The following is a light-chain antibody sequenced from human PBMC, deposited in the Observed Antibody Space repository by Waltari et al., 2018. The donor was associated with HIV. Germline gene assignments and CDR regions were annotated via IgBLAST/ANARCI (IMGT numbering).Light chain of an antibody. V-gene: IGKV3D-20*02. CDR3: QQRSYWRRALT. Sequence: IVLTQPPGSLSLSPGESATLSCRASQTISNNFLAWYQQKPGQTPRLLIYGASTRATAIPDRFSGSGSGTDFTLTISSLEPEDFAVYYCQQRSYWRRALTFGGGTKVEIK. CDR1: QTISNNF. J-gene: IGKJ4*01. CDR2: GAS.